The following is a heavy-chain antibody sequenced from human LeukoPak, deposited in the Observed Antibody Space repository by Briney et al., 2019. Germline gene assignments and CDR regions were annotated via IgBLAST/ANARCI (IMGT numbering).Heavy chain of an antibody. J-gene: IGHJ4*02. Sequence: PSETLSLTCTVSGGSISSYYWSWIRQPPGKGLEWIEYIYYSGSTNYNPSLKSRVTISVDTSKNQFSLKLSSVTAADTAVYYCARGGYSGYPIRYWGQGTLVTVSS. D-gene: IGHD5-12*01. V-gene: IGHV4-59*12. CDR1: GGSISSYY. CDR3: ARGGYSGYPIRY. CDR2: IYYSGST.